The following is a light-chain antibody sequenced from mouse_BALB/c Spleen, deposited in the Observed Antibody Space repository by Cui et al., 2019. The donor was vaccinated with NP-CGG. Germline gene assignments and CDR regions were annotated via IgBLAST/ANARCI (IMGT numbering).Light chain of an antibody. J-gene: IGLJ1*01. CDR2: GTN. V-gene: IGLV1*01. CDR1: TGAVTTSNY. CDR3: ALWYSNHWV. Sequence: QAVVTQESALTTSPGGTVTLTCRSSTGAVTTSNYANWVQEKPDHLFTGLIGGTNNRAPGVPARFSGSLIGDKAALTITGAQTEDEAIYFCALWYSNHWVFGGGTKLTAL.